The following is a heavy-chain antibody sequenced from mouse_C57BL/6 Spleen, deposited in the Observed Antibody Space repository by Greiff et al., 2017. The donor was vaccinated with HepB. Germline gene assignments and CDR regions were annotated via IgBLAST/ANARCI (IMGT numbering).Heavy chain of an antibody. Sequence: EVQLQQSGPELVKPGASVKISCKASGYTFTDYYMNWVKQSHGKSLEWIGDINPNNGGTSYNQKFKGKATLTVDKSSSTAYMELRSLTSEDSAVYYCTSGYYYGSGVYYFDYWGQGTTLTVSS. J-gene: IGHJ2*01. CDR3: TSGYYYGSGVYYFDY. D-gene: IGHD1-1*01. V-gene: IGHV1-26*01. CDR1: GYTFTDYY. CDR2: INPNNGGT.